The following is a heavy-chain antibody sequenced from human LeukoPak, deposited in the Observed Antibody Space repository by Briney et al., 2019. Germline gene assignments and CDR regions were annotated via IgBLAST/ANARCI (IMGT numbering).Heavy chain of an antibody. D-gene: IGHD3-22*01. CDR3: ARDVEVVLIMGAGH. Sequence: PGGSLRLSCAASGFTFSSYGMHWVRQAPGKGLEWVAFIRYDGSNKYYADSVKGRFTISRDNSKSTLYLQMNSLRTEDTAVYFCARDVEVVLIMGAGHWGQGTLVTVSS. J-gene: IGHJ1*01. CDR1: GFTFSSYG. CDR2: IRYDGSNK. V-gene: IGHV3-30*02.